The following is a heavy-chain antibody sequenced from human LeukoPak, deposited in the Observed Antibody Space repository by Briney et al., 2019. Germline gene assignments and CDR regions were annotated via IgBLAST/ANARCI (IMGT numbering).Heavy chain of an antibody. V-gene: IGHV3-33*01. CDR1: GFTFSSYG. D-gene: IGHD3-10*01. CDR2: IWYDGSNN. CDR3: ARGDYYGSRGDY. J-gene: IGHJ4*02. Sequence: GRSLRLSCAASGFTFSSYGMHWGRQAPGKGLEWVAVIWYDGSNNYYADSVKSRFTISRDNSKNTLYLQMNSLRAEDTAVYYCARGDYYGSRGDYWGQGTLVTVSS.